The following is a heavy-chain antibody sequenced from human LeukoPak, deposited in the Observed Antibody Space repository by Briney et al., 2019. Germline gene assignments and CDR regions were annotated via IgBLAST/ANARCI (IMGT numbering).Heavy chain of an antibody. CDR1: GYTFTSYY. V-gene: IGHV1-46*01. CDR3: ARDQYYGDYVGPSDQFDP. Sequence: ASVKVSCKASGYTFTSYYMHWVRQAPGQGLEWMGIINPSGGSTSYAQKFQGRVTMTRDTSTSTVYMELSSLRSDDTAVYYCARDQYYGDYVGPSDQFDPWGQGTLVTVSS. D-gene: IGHD4-17*01. J-gene: IGHJ5*02. CDR2: INPSGGST.